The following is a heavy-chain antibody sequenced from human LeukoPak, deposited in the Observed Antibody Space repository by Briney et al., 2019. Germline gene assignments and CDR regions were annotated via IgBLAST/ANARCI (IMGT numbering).Heavy chain of an antibody. J-gene: IGHJ6*03. Sequence: GGSLRLSCAASGFTFDDYAMHWVRQAPGKGLEWVSLISWDGGSTYYADSVKGRFTISRDNSKNSLYLQMNSLRAKDTALYYCAKDLRKYYGSGSYDPYYYYMDVWGKGTTVTVSS. D-gene: IGHD3-10*01. CDR2: ISWDGGST. CDR3: AKDLRKYYGSGSYDPYYYYMDV. CDR1: GFTFDDYA. V-gene: IGHV3-43D*03.